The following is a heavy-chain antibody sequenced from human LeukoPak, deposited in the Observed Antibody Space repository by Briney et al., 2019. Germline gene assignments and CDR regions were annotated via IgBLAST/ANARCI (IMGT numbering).Heavy chain of an antibody. J-gene: IGHJ4*02. CDR2: IWYDGSNK. V-gene: IGHV3-33*01. D-gene: IGHD1-26*01. Sequence: PGGSLRLSCAASGFTFSSYGMHWVGQAPGKGREGVAVIWYDGSNKYYADSVKGRFTISRDNSKNTLYLQMNSLRAEDTAVYYCAREEATHIDYWGQGTLVTVSS. CDR1: GFTFSSYG. CDR3: AREEATHIDY.